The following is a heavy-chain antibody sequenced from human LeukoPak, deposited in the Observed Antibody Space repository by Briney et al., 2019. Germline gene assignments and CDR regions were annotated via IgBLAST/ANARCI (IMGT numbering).Heavy chain of an antibody. CDR3: TRDSSGYDWFYDY. J-gene: IGHJ4*02. CDR1: GFTFSSYAM. CDR2: IYHSGST. D-gene: IGHD5-12*01. V-gene: IGHV4-4*02. Sequence: GSLRLSCAASGFTFSSYAMSWVRQPPGKGLEWIGEIYHSGSTNYNPSLKSRVTISVDKSKTQFSLKLSSVTAADTAVYYCTRDSSGYDWFYDYWGQGTLVTVSS.